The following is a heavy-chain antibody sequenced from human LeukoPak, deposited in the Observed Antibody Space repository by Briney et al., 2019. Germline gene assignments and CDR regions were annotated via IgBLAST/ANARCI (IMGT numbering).Heavy chain of an antibody. J-gene: IGHJ5*02. V-gene: IGHV1-69*13. Sequence: ASVKVSCKTSGGTFTSYAITWVRQAPGQGLEWMGKIIPISGTTNYAQKFQGRVTFTADESTSTAYMELSSLRSEDTALYYCARKLRLGGNWFDPWGQGTRVTVSS. CDR3: ARKLRLGGNWFDP. D-gene: IGHD1-26*01. CDR1: GGTFTSYA. CDR2: IIPISGTT.